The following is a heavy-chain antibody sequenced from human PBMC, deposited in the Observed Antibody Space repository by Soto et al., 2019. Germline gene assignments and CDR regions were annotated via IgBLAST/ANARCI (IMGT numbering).Heavy chain of an antibody. CDR2: ISGSGGST. Sequence: GGSLRLSCAASGFTINPYWMSWVRQAPGKGLEWVSAISGSGGSTYYADSVKGRFTISRANSKNTLYLQMNSLRAEDTAVYYCAKDAAMVRGVIITAYYYFYMDVWGKGTTVTVSS. CDR1: GFTINPYW. D-gene: IGHD3-10*01. CDR3: AKDAAMVRGVIITAYYYFYMDV. J-gene: IGHJ6*03. V-gene: IGHV3-23*01.